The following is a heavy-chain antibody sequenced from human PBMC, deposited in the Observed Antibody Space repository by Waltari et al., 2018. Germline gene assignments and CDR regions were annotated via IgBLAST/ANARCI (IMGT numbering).Heavy chain of an antibody. J-gene: IGHJ3*02. CDR2: INHRGST. V-gene: IGHV4-34*01. CDR1: GGSFSGYY. CDR3: ARGRRGGSAFDI. Sequence: QVQLQQRGAGLLKPSETLSLTCAVYGGSFSGYYWSWIRQPPGKGLEWIGEINHRGSTDYNTSLKSRVTISVDTSKNQFSLKRSSVTAADTAVYYCARGRRGGSAFDIWGQGTMVTVSS.